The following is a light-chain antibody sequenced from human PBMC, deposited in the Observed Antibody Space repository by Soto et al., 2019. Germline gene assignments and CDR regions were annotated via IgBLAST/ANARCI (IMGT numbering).Light chain of an antibody. V-gene: IGKV3-11*01. J-gene: IGKJ1*01. CDR2: DAA. CDR3: QHRSSWPIS. Sequence: DIGLTQSPATLSLSPGDRATLSCRASQSVGTALAWYKQQPGQAPRLLIHDAAYRASGIPERFRGSGSGTAFSLSISRLEPDDFAVYYCQHRSSWPISFGRGTKVEV. CDR1: QSVGTA.